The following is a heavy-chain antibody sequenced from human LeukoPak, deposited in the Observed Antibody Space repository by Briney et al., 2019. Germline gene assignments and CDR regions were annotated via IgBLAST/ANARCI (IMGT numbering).Heavy chain of an antibody. J-gene: IGHJ4*02. CDR1: GFTFSSYS. V-gene: IGHV3-48*01. CDR3: ARVPSITMVRGVVYYFDY. D-gene: IGHD3-10*01. CDR2: ISSSSTI. Sequence: GGSLRLSCAASGFTFSSYSMNWVRQAPGKGLEWVSYISSSSTIYYADSVKGRFTISRDNAKNSLYLQMNSLRAEDTAVYYCARVPSITMVRGVVYYFDYWGQGTLVTVSS.